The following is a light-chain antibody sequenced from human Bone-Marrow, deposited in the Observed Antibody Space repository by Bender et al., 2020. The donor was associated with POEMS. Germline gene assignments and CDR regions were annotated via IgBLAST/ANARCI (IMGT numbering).Light chain of an antibody. CDR1: SSDIGRYKF. CDR3: GSYTKSGSLNYA. CDR2: DVT. Sequence: QSALTQPASVSGSPGQSITISCTGTSSDIGRYKFVSWYQQHPGKAPKLMIYDVTNRPSGVSNRFSGSKSGNTASLTISGLQAEDEADYYCGSYTKSGSLNYAFGTGTKVTVL. J-gene: IGLJ1*01. V-gene: IGLV2-14*01.